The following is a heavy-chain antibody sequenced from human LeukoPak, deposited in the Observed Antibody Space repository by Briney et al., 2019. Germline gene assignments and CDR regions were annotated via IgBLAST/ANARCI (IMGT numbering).Heavy chain of an antibody. CDR1: GFTVSSNY. V-gene: IGHV3-66*01. CDR3: ARSGWTVSTPFDY. J-gene: IGHJ4*02. D-gene: IGHD2/OR15-2a*01. CDR2: LYSGGST. Sequence: GGSLRLSCAASGFTVSSNYMSWVRQAPGKGLEWVSILYSGGSTYHADSVEGRFTISRDISKNTVYLHMNRLRAEDTAVYFCARSGWTVSTPFDYWGQGTLVTVSS.